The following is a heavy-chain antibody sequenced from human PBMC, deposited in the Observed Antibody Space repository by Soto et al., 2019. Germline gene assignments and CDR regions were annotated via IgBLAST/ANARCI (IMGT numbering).Heavy chain of an antibody. CDR3: ERCVSDNWNTDAFDI. J-gene: IGHJ3*02. Sequence: ASVKVSCKASGGTFSSYAISWVRQAPGQGLEWMGGIIPIFGTANYAQKFQGRVTITADESTSTAYMELSSLRSDDTAVYYCERCVSDNWNTDAFDIWGQGTMVTVSS. CDR2: IIPIFGTA. V-gene: IGHV1-69*13. CDR1: GGTFSSYA. D-gene: IGHD1-20*01.